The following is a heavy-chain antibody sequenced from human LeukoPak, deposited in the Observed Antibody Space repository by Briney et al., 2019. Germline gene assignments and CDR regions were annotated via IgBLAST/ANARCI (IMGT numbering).Heavy chain of an antibody. CDR1: GGIFSSYA. J-gene: IGHJ6*02. CDR2: IIPMLGIA. V-gene: IGHV1-69*04. Sequence: SVKVSCKASGGIFSSYAISWVRQAPGQGLEWMGGIIPMLGIANYAQKFQGRVTITADKSTSTAYMELSSLRSEDRAVYYCARDRLPYSGSHFHYSNYGMDVSGQGTTVT. CDR3: ARDRLPYSGSHFHYSNYGMDV. D-gene: IGHD1-26*01.